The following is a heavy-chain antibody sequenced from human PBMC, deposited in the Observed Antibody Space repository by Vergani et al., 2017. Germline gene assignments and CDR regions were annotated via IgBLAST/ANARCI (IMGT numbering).Heavy chain of an antibody. J-gene: IGHJ5*02. CDR3: ARRYHSNYAAGNWFDP. Sequence: QVQLQESGPGLVKPSETLSLTCTVSGGSISSYYWSWIRQPPGKGLEWIGFNYNSGSTNYNPSLKSRFTISVDTSKNQFSLKLSSVTAADTAVYYCARRYHSNYAAGNWFDPWGQGTLVTVSS. CDR1: GGSISSYY. V-gene: IGHV4-59*01. CDR2: NYNSGST. D-gene: IGHD4-11*01.